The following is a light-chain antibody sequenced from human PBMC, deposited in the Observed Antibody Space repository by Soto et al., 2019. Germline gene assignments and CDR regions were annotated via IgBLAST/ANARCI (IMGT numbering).Light chain of an antibody. V-gene: IGLV2-14*01. Sequence: QSALTQPASVSGSPGQSITIFCTGTSSDVGGYNYVSWYHQHPGKAPKLMIYEVSNRTSGVSHRFSGSKSGNTASLTISGLQAGDESDYYCSSYPSRSTHVVFGGGTKLTVL. CDR3: SSYPSRSTHVV. J-gene: IGLJ2*01. CDR1: SSDVGGYNY. CDR2: EVS.